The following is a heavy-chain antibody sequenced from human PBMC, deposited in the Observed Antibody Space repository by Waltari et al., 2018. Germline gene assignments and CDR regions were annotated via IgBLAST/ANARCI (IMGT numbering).Heavy chain of an antibody. V-gene: IGHV3-49*04. CDR3: TRDPGQWLYDY. D-gene: IGHD6-19*01. J-gene: IGHJ4*02. CDR2: IRSKAYGGTT. Sequence: EVQLVESGGGLVQPGRSLRLSCTASGFTFGDYAMSWVRQAPGRGLGWVGVIRSKAYGGTTEYAASVKGRFTISRDDSKSIAYLQMNSLKTEDTAVYYCTRDPGQWLYDYWGQGTLVTVSS. CDR1: GFTFGDYA.